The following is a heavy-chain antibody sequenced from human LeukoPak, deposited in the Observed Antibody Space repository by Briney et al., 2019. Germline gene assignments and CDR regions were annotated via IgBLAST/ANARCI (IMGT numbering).Heavy chain of an antibody. CDR2: INPSGGST. CDR3: ATGIQLWPDFDY. Sequence: GASVKVSCKASGGTFSSYAISWVRQAPGQGLEWMGIINPSGGSTSYAQKFQGRVTMTRDTSTSTVYMELSSLRSEDTAVYYCATGIQLWPDFDYWGQGTLVTVSS. CDR1: GGTFSSYA. D-gene: IGHD5-18*01. J-gene: IGHJ4*02. V-gene: IGHV1-46*01.